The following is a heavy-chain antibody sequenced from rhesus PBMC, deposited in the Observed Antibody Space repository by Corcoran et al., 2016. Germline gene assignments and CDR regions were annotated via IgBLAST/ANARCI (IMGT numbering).Heavy chain of an antibody. CDR2: ITGSSGRA. J-gene: IGHJ4*01. D-gene: IGHD4-29*01. CDR3: VRELNHDSTYYYFDF. V-gene: IGHV4-99*02. Sequence: QVQLQESGPGLVTPSETLSLTCAVSGYSISSGYYWGWVRQPPGRGLEYIGYITGSSGRAYYNPSLKSRVAISKDTSKNQFSLKLTSVTAADTAVYYCVRELNHDSTYYYFDFWGQGVLVTVSS. CDR1: GYSISSGYY.